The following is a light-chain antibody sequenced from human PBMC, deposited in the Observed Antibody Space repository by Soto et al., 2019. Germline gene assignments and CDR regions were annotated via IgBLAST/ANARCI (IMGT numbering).Light chain of an antibody. CDR1: SGDIGGYNY. CDR2: EVT. CDR3: AAWDHSLSGWV. V-gene: IGLV2-14*01. Sequence: QSVLTQPASVSGSPGQSITISCTGTSGDIGGYNYVSWYQQHPGKAPKLLISEVTNRPSGVSNRFSGSKSGNTASLTISGLQAEDEADYCCAAWDHSLSGWVFGGGTKLT. J-gene: IGLJ3*02.